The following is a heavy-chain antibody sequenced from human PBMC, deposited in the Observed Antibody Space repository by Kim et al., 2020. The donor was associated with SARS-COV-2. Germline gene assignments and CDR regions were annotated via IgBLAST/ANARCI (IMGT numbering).Heavy chain of an antibody. V-gene: IGHV3-30*18. D-gene: IGHD3-10*01. J-gene: IGHJ6*02. CDR3: AKGELLWFGDGGMDV. Sequence: GGSLRLSCAASGFTFSSYGMHWVRQAPGKGLEWVAVISYDGSNKYYADSVKGRFTISRVNSKNTLYLQMNSLRAEDTAVHYCAKGELLWFGDGGMDVWGQGTTVTVSS. CDR2: ISYDGSNK. CDR1: GFTFSSYG.